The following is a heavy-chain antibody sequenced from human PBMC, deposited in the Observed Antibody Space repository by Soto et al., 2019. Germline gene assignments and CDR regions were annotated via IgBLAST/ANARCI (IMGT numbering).Heavy chain of an antibody. CDR2: ISAYNGNT. J-gene: IGHJ4*02. D-gene: IGHD3-10*01. CDR3: ARDRGPLDY. Sequence: QVQLVQSGAEVKKPGASVKVSCKASGYTFNNYAFSWVRQAPGQGLEWLGWISAYNGNTDYAQKLQGRITLTTETSTSTAYMELRTLTSDDTAIYYCARDRGPLDYWGQGTLVTVSS. CDR1: GYTFNNYA. V-gene: IGHV1-18*01.